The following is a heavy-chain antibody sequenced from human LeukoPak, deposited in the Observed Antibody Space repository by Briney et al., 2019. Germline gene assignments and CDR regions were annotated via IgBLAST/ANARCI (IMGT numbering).Heavy chain of an antibody. CDR1: GYTFTGYY. D-gene: IGHD1-26*01. CDR3: AREGPDSGSYYFDY. Sequence: ASVTVSCKASGYTFTGYYMHWVRQAPGQGLEWMGWINPNSGGTNYAQKFQGRVTMTRDTSISTAYMELSRLRSDDTAVYYCAREGPDSGSYYFDYWGQGTLVTVSS. CDR2: INPNSGGT. V-gene: IGHV1-2*02. J-gene: IGHJ4*02.